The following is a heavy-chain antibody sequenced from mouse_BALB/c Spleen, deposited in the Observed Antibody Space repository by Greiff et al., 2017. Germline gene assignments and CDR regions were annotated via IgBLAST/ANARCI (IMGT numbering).Heavy chain of an antibody. CDR3: ARNGYHYAMDY. J-gene: IGHJ4*01. V-gene: IGHV1-87*01. Sequence: VKLMESGAELARPGASVKLSCKASGYTFTSYWMQWVKQRPGPGLEWIGAIYPGDGDTRYTQKFKGKATLTADKSSSTAYMQLSSLASEDSAVYYCARNGYHYAMDYWGQGTSVTVSS. CDR2: IYPGDGDT. D-gene: IGHD2-2*01. CDR1: GYTFTSYW.